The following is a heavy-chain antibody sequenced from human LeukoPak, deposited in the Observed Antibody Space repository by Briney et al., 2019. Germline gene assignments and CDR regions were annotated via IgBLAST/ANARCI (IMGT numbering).Heavy chain of an antibody. CDR3: ARETKFGGTPDY. J-gene: IGHJ4*02. D-gene: IGHD3-16*01. V-gene: IGHV4-59*01. CDR2: VHYTWNT. CDR1: GGSIGSYH. Sequence: SETLSLTCSVSGGSIGSYHWSWIRQPPGKGLEWIGHVHYTWNTKYNPSLTGRVSISLDRSKNQFSLKLSSVTAADTAVYYCARETKFGGTPDYWGQGTLVTVSS.